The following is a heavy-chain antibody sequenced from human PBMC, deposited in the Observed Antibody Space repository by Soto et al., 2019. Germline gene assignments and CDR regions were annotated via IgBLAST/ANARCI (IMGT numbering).Heavy chain of an antibody. CDR3: ARDGLDSAFDL. J-gene: IGHJ3*01. Sequence: QEQLVESGGSVVQPGRSLRLSCVASGFTFSRKGMHWVRQAPGKGLEWVAMSWYDGSKKFSGDSVKGRFTISRDNSKNTLFLQMDSLSAEDTAVYYCARDGLDSAFDLWGQGTMVTVSS. V-gene: IGHV3-33*01. CDR1: GFTFSRKG. D-gene: IGHD2-15*01. CDR2: SWYDGSKK.